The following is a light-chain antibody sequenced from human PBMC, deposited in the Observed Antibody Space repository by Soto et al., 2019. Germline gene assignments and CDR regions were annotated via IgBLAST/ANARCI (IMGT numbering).Light chain of an antibody. CDR1: QGISSW. V-gene: IGKV1-5*01. J-gene: IGKJ1*01. CDR3: QHYNSDPWT. CDR2: AAS. Sequence: DIQMTQSPSTLSASVGDRVTITCRASQGISSWLAWYQQKPGKAPKLLIYAASSLESGVPSRFSGSGSGTEFTLTITSLQPDDFATYYCQHYNSDPWTFGLGTKVDIK.